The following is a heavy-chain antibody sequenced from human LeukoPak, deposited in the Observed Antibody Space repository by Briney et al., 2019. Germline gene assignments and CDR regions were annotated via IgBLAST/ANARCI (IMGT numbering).Heavy chain of an antibody. CDR3: ARSNRPRGLGYFYGMDV. CDR1: GYTFTSYD. D-gene: IGHD1-14*01. J-gene: IGHJ6*02. V-gene: IGHV1-8*01. CDR2: MNPNSGNT. Sequence: GASVTVSCKASGYTFTSYDINWVRQAPGQGLEWMGWMNPNSGNTDYAQTFQGRVTITRNTSISTAYMELSSLRSEETAVYYCARSNRPRGLGYFYGMDVWGQGTTVTVSS.